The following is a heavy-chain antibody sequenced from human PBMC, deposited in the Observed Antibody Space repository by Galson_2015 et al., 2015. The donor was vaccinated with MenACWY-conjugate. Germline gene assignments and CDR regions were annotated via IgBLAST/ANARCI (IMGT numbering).Heavy chain of an antibody. CDR2: ISGSGGST. Sequence: SLRLSCAASGFTFSSYAMSWVRQAPGKGLEWVSAISGSGGSTYYADSVKGRFTISRDNSKNTLYLQMNSLRAEDTAVYYCAKDRSPHVVVVAATTYWGQGTLVTVSP. CDR1: GFTFSSYA. D-gene: IGHD2-15*01. CDR3: AKDRSPHVVVVAATTY. J-gene: IGHJ4*02. V-gene: IGHV3-23*01.